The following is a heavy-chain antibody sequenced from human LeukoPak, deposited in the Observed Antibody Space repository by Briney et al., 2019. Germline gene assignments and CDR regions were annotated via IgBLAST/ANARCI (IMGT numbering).Heavy chain of an antibody. D-gene: IGHD6-19*01. Sequence: HPGGSLRLSCAASGLTFSTYAMAWVRQAPGKGLEWVATIDTGGDNTYYADSVKGRFTISRDNSKNTLYLQMNSLRAEDTAIYYCAKAVKAYDAFDIWGQGTLVTVSS. J-gene: IGHJ3*02. CDR1: GLTFSTYA. CDR3: AKAVKAYDAFDI. CDR2: IDTGGDNT. V-gene: IGHV3-23*05.